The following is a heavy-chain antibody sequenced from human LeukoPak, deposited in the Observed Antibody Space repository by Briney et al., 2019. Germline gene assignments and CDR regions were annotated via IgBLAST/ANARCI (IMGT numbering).Heavy chain of an antibody. J-gene: IGHJ4*02. CDR3: ASSVIQLWTPFDY. CDR1: GGSISSGAYY. D-gene: IGHD5-18*01. Sequence: SETLSLTCTVSGGSISSGAYYWSWIRQHPGQGLEWIGYIYYSGSTYYNPSLKSRGTISLDTSKNQFSLKLSSVTAADTAVYYCASSVIQLWTPFDYWGQGTLVTVSS. CDR2: IYYSGST. V-gene: IGHV4-31*03.